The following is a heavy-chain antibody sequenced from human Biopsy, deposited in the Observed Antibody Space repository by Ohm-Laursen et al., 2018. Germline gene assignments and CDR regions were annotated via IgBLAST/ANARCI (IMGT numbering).Heavy chain of an antibody. CDR3: ATKLTGYFHH. CDR2: NIPILGTG. V-gene: IGHV1-69*06. D-gene: IGHD3-9*01. J-gene: IGHJ1*01. CDR1: GGTFSSYA. Sequence: GASVKVSCNASGGTFSSYAISWVRQAPGQGLEWLGGNIPILGTGNYAQKFQDRVTVAADTSTSTATMELRSLRSDDTAVYYCATKLTGYFHHWGQGTLVIVSS.